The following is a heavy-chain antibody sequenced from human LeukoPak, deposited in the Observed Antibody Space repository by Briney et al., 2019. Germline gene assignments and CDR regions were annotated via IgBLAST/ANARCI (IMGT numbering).Heavy chain of an antibody. CDR2: ISSSSSYI. Sequence: GGSLRLSCAASGFTFSSYSMNWVRQAPGKGLEWVSSISSSSSYIYYADSVKGRFTISRDNAKNSLYLQMNSLRAEDTAVYCCARGPGGAFDIWGQGTMVTVSS. CDR1: GFTFSSYS. V-gene: IGHV3-21*01. J-gene: IGHJ3*02. D-gene: IGHD1-14*01. CDR3: ARGPGGAFDI.